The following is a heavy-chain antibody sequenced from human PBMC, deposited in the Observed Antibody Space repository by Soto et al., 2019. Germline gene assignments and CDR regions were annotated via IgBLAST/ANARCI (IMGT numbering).Heavy chain of an antibody. Sequence: GGSLRLSCAASGFTFSSYAMSWVRQAPGKGLEWVSAISGSGGSTYYADSVKGRFTISRDNSKNTLYLQMNSLRAEDTAVYYCAQTEYSGYAESPLNAFDIWGQGTMVTVSS. CDR3: AQTEYSGYAESPLNAFDI. D-gene: IGHD5-12*01. CDR1: GFTFSSYA. CDR2: ISGSGGST. J-gene: IGHJ3*02. V-gene: IGHV3-23*01.